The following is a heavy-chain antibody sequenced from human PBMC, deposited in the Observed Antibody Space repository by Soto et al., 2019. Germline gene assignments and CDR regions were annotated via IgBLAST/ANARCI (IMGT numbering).Heavy chain of an antibody. CDR1: GGSISSGGYY. CDR3: ARDTTVTTYGLDP. V-gene: IGHV4-31*03. CDR2: IYYSGST. D-gene: IGHD4-17*01. J-gene: IGHJ5*02. Sequence: ASETLSLTCTVSGGSISSGGYYWSWIRQHPGKGLEWIGYIYYSGSTYYNPSLKSRVTISVDTSKNQFSLKLSSVTSADTAVYYCARDTTVTTYGLDPWGQGTLVTVSS.